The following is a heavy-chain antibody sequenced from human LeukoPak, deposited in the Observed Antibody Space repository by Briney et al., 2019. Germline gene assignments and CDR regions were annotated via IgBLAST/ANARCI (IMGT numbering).Heavy chain of an antibody. D-gene: IGHD6-19*01. CDR3: ARDFGSSSAWYEFDY. J-gene: IGHJ4*02. CDR1: GYTFTGSH. V-gene: IGHV1-2*02. Sequence: GASVKVSCKASGYTFTGSHIHWVRQAPGQGLEWMGWINPDSGVTKYAQNFQGRVTMTRDTSISTASMEMRSLKSDDTAVYYCARDFGSSSAWYEFDYWGQGTLVTVSS. CDR2: INPDSGVT.